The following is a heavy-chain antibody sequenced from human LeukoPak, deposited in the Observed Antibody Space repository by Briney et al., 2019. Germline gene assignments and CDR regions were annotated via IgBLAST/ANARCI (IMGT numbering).Heavy chain of an antibody. Sequence: GGSLRLSCAASGFTVSSNYMSWVRQAPGKGLEWVSVIYSGGSTYYADSVKGRFTISRDNSKNTLYLQMNSLRVGDTAVYYCTKPSGAAAVDYWGQGTLVTVSS. D-gene: IGHD6-25*01. V-gene: IGHV3-53*01. CDR3: TKPSGAAAVDY. CDR2: IYSGGST. CDR1: GFTVSSNY. J-gene: IGHJ4*02.